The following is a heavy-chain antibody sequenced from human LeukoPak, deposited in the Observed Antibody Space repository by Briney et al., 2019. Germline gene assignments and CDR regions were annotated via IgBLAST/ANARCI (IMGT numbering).Heavy chain of an antibody. Sequence: SETLSLTCAVYGGSFSGYYWSWIRQPPGKGLEWIGEINHSGSTNYNPSLKSRVTISVDTSKNQFSLKLNSVTAADTAVYYCARRATYYYDSSGYSTFDYWGQGTLVTVSS. CDR1: GGSFSGYY. V-gene: IGHV4-34*01. CDR2: INHSGST. CDR3: ARRATYYYDSSGYSTFDY. J-gene: IGHJ4*02. D-gene: IGHD3-22*01.